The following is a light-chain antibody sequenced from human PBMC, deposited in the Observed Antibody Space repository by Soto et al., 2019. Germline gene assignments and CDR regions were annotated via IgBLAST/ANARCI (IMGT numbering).Light chain of an antibody. CDR1: QSISSSY. Sequence: ELVLTQSPGTLSLFPGERATLSCRASQSISSSYLAWYQQKPGQAPRLLIYGASSRPTGIQDRFSGAGSATDFTLPISRLEPEDFAVYYCYQDGSAPAWTFGQGTKVELK. V-gene: IGKV3-20*01. CDR2: GAS. J-gene: IGKJ1*01. CDR3: YQDGSAPAWT.